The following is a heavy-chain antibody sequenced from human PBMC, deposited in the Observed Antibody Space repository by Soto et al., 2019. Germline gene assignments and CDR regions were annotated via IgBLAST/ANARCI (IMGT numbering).Heavy chain of an antibody. Sequence: QLQLQESGPGLVKPSETLSLTCTVSGGSISSSSYYWGWIRQPPGKGLEWIGSIYYSGSTYYNSSLKSRVTISVDTSKNQFSLKLSSVTAADTAVYYCARQALISSGNWGPGAIDYWGQGTLVTVSS. V-gene: IGHV4-39*01. CDR1: GGSISSSSYY. D-gene: IGHD3-22*01. CDR3: ARQALISSGNWGPGAIDY. CDR2: IYYSGST. J-gene: IGHJ4*02.